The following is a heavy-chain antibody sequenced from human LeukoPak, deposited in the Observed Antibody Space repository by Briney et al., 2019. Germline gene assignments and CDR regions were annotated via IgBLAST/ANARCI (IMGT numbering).Heavy chain of an antibody. D-gene: IGHD1-14*01. V-gene: IGHV1-69*05. CDR3: ARGGTFYRRTLLNYFDY. J-gene: IGHJ4*02. Sequence: SVKVSCKASGGTFSTYAISWVRQAPGQGLEWMGGIIPISGTANYAQKFQGRVTFTTDESTNTAYMELSSLRSEDTAVYYCARGGTFYRRTLLNYFDYWGQGPLVTVSS. CDR2: IIPISGTA. CDR1: GGTFSTYA.